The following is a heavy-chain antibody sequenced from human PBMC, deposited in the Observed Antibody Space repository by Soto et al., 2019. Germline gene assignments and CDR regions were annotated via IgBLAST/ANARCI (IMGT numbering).Heavy chain of an antibody. CDR2: MNPNSGNT. Sequence: QVQLVQXGAEVKKPGASVKVSCKASGYTFTSYDINWVRQATGQGLEWMGWMNPNSGNTGYAQKFQGRVTMTRNTSISTAYMELSSLRSEDTAVYYCAREKAVVLGMDVWGQGTTVTVSS. V-gene: IGHV1-8*01. CDR3: AREKAVVLGMDV. CDR1: GYTFTSYD. J-gene: IGHJ6*02. D-gene: IGHD3-22*01.